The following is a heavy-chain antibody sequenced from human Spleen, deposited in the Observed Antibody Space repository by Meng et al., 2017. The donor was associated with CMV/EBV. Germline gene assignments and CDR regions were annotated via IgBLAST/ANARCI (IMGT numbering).Heavy chain of an antibody. CDR3: ARDLHFIGFFDY. CDR1: GFTFSRYW. J-gene: IGHJ4*02. V-gene: IGHV3-7*01. Sequence: GESLKISCAASGFTFSRYWMSWVRQAPGKGLEWVANIKEDGSEKYYVDSVKGRFTISRDNAKNSLYLQMISLRAEDTAVYYCARDLHFIGFFDYWGQGTLVTVSS. CDR2: IKEDGSEK. D-gene: IGHD3-16*02.